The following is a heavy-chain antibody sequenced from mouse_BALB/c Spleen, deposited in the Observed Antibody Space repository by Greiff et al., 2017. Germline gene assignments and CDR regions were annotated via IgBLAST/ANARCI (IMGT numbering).Heavy chain of an antibody. CDR1: GYTFSSYW. D-gene: IGHD2-1*01. Sequence: QVQLKESGAELMKPGASVKISCKATGYTFSSYWIEWVKQRPGHGLEWIGEILPGSGSTNYNEKFKGKATFTVDTSSNTAYMQLSSLTSEDSAVYYCARGIYYGNYSYAMDYWGQGTSVTVSS. J-gene: IGHJ4*01. V-gene: IGHV1-9*01. CDR2: ILPGSGST. CDR3: ARGIYYGNYSYAMDY.